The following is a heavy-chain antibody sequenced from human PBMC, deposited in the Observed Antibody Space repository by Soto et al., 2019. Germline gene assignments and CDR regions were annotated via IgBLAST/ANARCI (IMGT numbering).Heavy chain of an antibody. J-gene: IGHJ4*02. CDR3: ARDRNGYDEIVDY. Sequence: QVQLVESGGGLVKPGGSLRLSCEASGFSFSDYYMSWIRQAPGKGLQWVSYISTTSTYTNYADSVKGRFTISRDNAKNSLYLQMNSLRAEDTAIYYCARDRNGYDEIVDYWGQGTLVTVSS. V-gene: IGHV3-11*05. CDR2: ISTTSTYT. D-gene: IGHD5-12*01. CDR1: GFSFSDYY.